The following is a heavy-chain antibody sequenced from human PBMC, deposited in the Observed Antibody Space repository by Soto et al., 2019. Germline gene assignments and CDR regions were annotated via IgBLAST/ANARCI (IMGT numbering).Heavy chain of an antibody. CDR1: GFTFSSYW. D-gene: IGHD3-22*01. CDR2: INSDGSIT. Sequence: EVPLVESGGGLVQPGGSLRLSCAASGFTFSSYWMHWVRQAPGKGLVWVSRINSDGSITSYADSVKGRFTISRDNAKNTLYLQMNSLRAEDTAVYYCAKPPNYYDSSGYYDYWGQGTLVTVSS. J-gene: IGHJ4*02. V-gene: IGHV3-74*01. CDR3: AKPPNYYDSSGYYDY.